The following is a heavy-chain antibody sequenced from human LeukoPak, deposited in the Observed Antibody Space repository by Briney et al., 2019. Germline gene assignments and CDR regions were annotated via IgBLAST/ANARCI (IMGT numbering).Heavy chain of an antibody. J-gene: IGHJ5*01. Sequence: QTGGSLRLSCAASGFTFSSYWMSSVRQAPGKGLECVANIKQDGRDKYYVDSVKGRFTISRDNAKNSLYMQMNSLRATGTAVDYCARDRGRTDSWGQGNLVTVSS. V-gene: IGHV3-7*01. CDR3: ARDRGRTDS. CDR2: IKQDGRDK. CDR1: GFTFSSYW.